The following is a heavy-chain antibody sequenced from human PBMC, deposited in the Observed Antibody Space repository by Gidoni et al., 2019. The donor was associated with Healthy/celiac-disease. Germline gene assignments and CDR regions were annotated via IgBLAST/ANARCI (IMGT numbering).Heavy chain of an antibody. CDR1: GGSFSGYY. Sequence: QVQLQQWGAGLLKPSETLSLTCAVYGGSFSGYYWSWIRQPPGKGLDGIGEINHSGSTNYNPSLKSRVTISVDTSKNQFSLKLSSVTAADTAVYYCARGRRESYYYDSSGPTDYWGQGTLVTVSS. J-gene: IGHJ4*02. CDR3: ARGRRESYYYDSSGPTDY. V-gene: IGHV4-34*01. D-gene: IGHD3-22*01. CDR2: INHSGST.